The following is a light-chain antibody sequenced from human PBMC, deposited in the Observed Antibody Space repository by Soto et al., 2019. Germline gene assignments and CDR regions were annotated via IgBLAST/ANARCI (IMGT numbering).Light chain of an antibody. V-gene: IGLV2-14*01. CDR3: SSYTSSSTLPYV. J-gene: IGLJ1*01. Sequence: QSVLTQPASVSGSPGQSITISCTGTSGDVGGYNNVSWYQQHPGKAPKLMIYDVSNRPSGVSNRFSGSKSGNTASLTISGLQAEDEADYYCSSYTSSSTLPYVFGTGTKLTVL. CDR2: DVS. CDR1: SGDVGGYNN.